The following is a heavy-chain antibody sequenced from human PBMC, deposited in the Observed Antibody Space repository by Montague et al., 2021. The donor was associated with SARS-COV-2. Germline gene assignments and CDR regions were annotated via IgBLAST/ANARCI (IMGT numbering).Heavy chain of an antibody. CDR2: IFYDGTS. D-gene: IGHD1-26*01. Sequence: SETLSLTCTVSGVSISSAHYCWGWVRQTPGKGLEWIGNIFYDGTSRSNPSLNSRVTISVGTSKSQLSLRLSSVTAADTALYFCARVKGASGRGRLDNWGQGTLVTVSS. CDR1: GVSISSAHYC. J-gene: IGHJ4*02. CDR3: ARVKGASGRGRLDN. V-gene: IGHV4-39*01.